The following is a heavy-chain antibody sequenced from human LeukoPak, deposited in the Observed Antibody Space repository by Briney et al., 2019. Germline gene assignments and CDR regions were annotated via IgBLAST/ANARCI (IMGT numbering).Heavy chain of an antibody. J-gene: IGHJ4*02. CDR2: INHSGST. CDR1: GGSFSGYY. D-gene: IGHD3-22*01. Sequence: SETLSLTCAVYGGSFSGYYWSWIRQPPGKGLEWVGEINHSGSTNYNPSLKSRVTISVDTSKNQFSLKLSSVTAADTAVYYCARGLAYYYDSSGYYYADYWGQGTLVTVSS. CDR3: ARGLAYYYDSSGYYYADY. V-gene: IGHV4-34*01.